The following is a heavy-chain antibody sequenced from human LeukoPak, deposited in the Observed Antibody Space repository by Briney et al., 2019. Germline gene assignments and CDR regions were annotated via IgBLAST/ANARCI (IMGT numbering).Heavy chain of an antibody. Sequence: GGSLRLSCAASGFTFSDHYMDWVRQGPGKGLEWVGRTRNKADSYTTEYAASVKGRFTISRDDSKNSLYLQMNSLKTEDTAVYYCAREKYYYDSSTLFDYWGQGTLVTVSS. V-gene: IGHV3-72*01. CDR3: AREKYYYDSSTLFDY. CDR1: GFTFSDHY. D-gene: IGHD3-22*01. J-gene: IGHJ4*02. CDR2: TRNKADSYTT.